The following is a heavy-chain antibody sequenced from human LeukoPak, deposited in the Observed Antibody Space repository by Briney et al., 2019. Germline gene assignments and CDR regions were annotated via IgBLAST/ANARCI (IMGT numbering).Heavy chain of an antibody. J-gene: IGHJ6*02. CDR3: ARGQGDGMLTGYYKGDYHGMDV. D-gene: IGHD3-9*01. Sequence: PGGSLRLSCEVSGFTFSSYVMHWVRQAPGNGLEWLALISYDGNNKYYAVSLEGRFTISRDNSKNTLYLQMSSLRAEDTAVYYCARGQGDGMLTGYYKGDYHGMDVWGQGTTVTVS. CDR2: ISYDGNNK. V-gene: IGHV3-30-3*01. CDR1: GFTFSSYV.